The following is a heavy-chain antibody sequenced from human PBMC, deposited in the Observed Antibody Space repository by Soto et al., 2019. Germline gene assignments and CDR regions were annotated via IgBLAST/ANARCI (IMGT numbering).Heavy chain of an antibody. CDR3: ARSRTMVRGVIIFDP. CDR2: IYHSGST. V-gene: IGHV4-4*02. CDR1: SGSISSSNW. Sequence: QVQLQESGPGLVKPSGTLSLTCAVSSGSISSSNWWSWVRQPPGKGLEWIGEIYHSGSTNYIPSLKCRVTISVDKSKNQFSLKLSSVTAADTAVYYCARSRTMVRGVIIFDPWGQGTLVTVSS. J-gene: IGHJ5*02. D-gene: IGHD3-10*01.